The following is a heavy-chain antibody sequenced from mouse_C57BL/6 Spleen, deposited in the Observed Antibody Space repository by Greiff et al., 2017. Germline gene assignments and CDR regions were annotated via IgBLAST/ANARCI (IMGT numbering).Heavy chain of an antibody. Sequence: QVHVKQPGAELVKPGASVKMSCKASGYTFTSYWITWVKQRPGQGLEWIGDIYPGSGSTNYNEKFKSKATLTVDTSSSTAYMQLSSLTSEDSAVYYCARRGIGSSHFDYWGQGTTLTVSS. CDR2: IYPGSGST. V-gene: IGHV1-55*01. J-gene: IGHJ2*01. CDR1: GYTFTSYW. D-gene: IGHD1-1*01. CDR3: ARRGIGSSHFDY.